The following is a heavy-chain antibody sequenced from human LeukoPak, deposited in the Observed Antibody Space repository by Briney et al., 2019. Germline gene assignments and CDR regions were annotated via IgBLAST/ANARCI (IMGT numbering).Heavy chain of an antibody. J-gene: IGHJ4*02. Sequence: GGSLRLSCAASGFTLSSYGMHWVRQAPGKGLEWVAVIWYDGSNKYYADSVKGRFTISRDNSKNTLYLQMNSLRAEDTAVYYCARDAGRYFDWLGYWGQGTLVTVSS. CDR3: ARDAGRYFDWLGY. CDR1: GFTLSSYG. CDR2: IWYDGSNK. V-gene: IGHV3-33*01. D-gene: IGHD3-9*01.